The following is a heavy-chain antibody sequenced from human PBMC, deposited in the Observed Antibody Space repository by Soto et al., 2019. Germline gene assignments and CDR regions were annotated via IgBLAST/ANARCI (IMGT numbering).Heavy chain of an antibody. Sequence: PSETLSLTCTVSGGSISSSSYYWGWIRQPPGKGLEWIGSIYYSGSTYYNPSLKSRVTISVDTSKNQFSLKLSSVTAADTAVYYCASRDIHSSSWYGPVHPFDYWGQGTLVTVSS. J-gene: IGHJ4*02. CDR1: GGSISSSSYY. V-gene: IGHV4-39*01. CDR2: IYYSGST. D-gene: IGHD6-13*01. CDR3: ASRDIHSSSWYGPVHPFDY.